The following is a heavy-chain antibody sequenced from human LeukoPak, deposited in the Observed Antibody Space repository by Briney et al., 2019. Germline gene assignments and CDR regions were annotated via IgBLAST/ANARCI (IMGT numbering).Heavy chain of an antibody. CDR1: GGTFSSYA. Sequence: SVKASCKASGGTFSSYAISWVRQAPGQGLEWMGGIIPIFGTANYAQKFQGRVTITTDESMSTAYMELSSLRSEDTAVYYCATVPAAMWEIYFQHWGQGTLVTVSS. V-gene: IGHV1-69*05. J-gene: IGHJ1*01. D-gene: IGHD2-2*01. CDR2: IIPIFGTA. CDR3: ATVPAAMWEIYFQH.